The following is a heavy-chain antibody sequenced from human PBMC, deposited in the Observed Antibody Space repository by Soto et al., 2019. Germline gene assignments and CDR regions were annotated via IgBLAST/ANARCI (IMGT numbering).Heavy chain of an antibody. Sequence: PSETLSLTCTVSGGSISSYYWSWIRQPPGKGLEWMGYIYYSGGTNYNPSLKSRVTISVDTSKNQFSLKLSSVTAAAPAVYYCAGLLHDICSGRHARSWFDLWGQGALDTVSA. J-gene: IGHJ5*02. CDR2: IYYSGGT. V-gene: IGHV4-59*01. CDR1: GGSISSYY. D-gene: IGHD3-10*02. CDR3: AGLLHDICSGRHARSWFDL.